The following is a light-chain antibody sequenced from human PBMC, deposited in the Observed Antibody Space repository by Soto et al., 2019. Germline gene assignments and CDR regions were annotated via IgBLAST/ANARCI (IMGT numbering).Light chain of an antibody. CDR2: WAS. V-gene: IGKV4-1*01. J-gene: IGKJ4*01. CDR3: QQHLDFLVT. CDR1: QSLLSSRNGRHT. Sequence: DIVLTQSPEFLAVSLGERATIKCRSSQSLLSSRNGRHTLSWLQKKPGQPPRLLIYWASTRHSGVLDRFSGGTSWTDFTLTISSLQPEDVAVYYCQQHLDFLVTFGGGTKVDIK.